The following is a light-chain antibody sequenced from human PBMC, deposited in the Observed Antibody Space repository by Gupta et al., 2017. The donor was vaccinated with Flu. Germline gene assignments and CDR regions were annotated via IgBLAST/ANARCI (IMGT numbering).Light chain of an antibody. J-gene: IGLJ3*02. CDR3: ISDTSSITRV. Sequence: SSNLSGTGTSKGGGGCKQVSWYQQHPGKAPKLMIYEVTKRPAGVPDRFSGSKSGNTASLTISGLQAEDEADYYCISDTSSITRVFGGGTTLTVL. V-gene: IGLV2-14*01. CDR2: EVT. CDR1: SKGGGGCKQ.